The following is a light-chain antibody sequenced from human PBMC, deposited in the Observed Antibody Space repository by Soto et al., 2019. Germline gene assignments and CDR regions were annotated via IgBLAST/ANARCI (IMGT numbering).Light chain of an antibody. Sequence: QSALTQPASVSGSAGQSITLSCSGTMRDVGAYNLVSWYQQHPGTAPKLFIYEVRNRPSGISSRFSGSRSGNTASLTISGLQSEDEGDYYCRAYTARSTLVFGGGTKLTV. CDR3: RAYTARSTLV. CDR1: MRDVGAYNL. V-gene: IGLV2-14*01. CDR2: EVR. J-gene: IGLJ3*02.